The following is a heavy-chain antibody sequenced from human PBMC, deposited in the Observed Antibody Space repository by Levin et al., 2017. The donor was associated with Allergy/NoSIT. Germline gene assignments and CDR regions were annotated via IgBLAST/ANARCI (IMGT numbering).Heavy chain of an antibody. Sequence: GGSLRLSCAASGFTFSSYEMNWVRQAPGKGLEWVSYISSSGSTIYYADSVKGRFTISRDNAKNSLYLQMNSLRAEDTAVYYCARVRSGGFMTTVTMVDYWGQGTLVTVSS. J-gene: IGHJ4*02. CDR1: GFTFSSYE. CDR2: ISSSGSTI. CDR3: ARVRSGGFMTTVTMVDY. V-gene: IGHV3-48*03. D-gene: IGHD4-11*01.